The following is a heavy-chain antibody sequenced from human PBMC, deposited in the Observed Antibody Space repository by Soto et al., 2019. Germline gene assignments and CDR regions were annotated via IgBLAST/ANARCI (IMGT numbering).Heavy chain of an antibody. CDR3: AKWFGEPYYYYFFVDV. D-gene: IGHD3-10*01. J-gene: IGHJ6*04. V-gene: IGHV3-33*06. CDR1: GFTFSDYG. CDR2: LSYDGTNE. Sequence: QVQLVESGGGVVQPGRSLRLSCVASGFTFSDYGMHWIRQAPGKGLEWVAVLSYDGTNENYGDSVKGRFTISRDNSKNTVYLQMTSLRAEDTAVYYCAKWFGEPYYYYFFVDVWGKGTTVTVSS.